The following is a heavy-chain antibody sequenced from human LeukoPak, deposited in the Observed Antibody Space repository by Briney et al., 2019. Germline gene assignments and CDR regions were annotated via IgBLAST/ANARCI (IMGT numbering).Heavy chain of an antibody. CDR1: GFTFSSYW. J-gene: IGHJ4*02. Sequence: GGSLRLSCAASGFTFSSYWMHWVRQAPGKGLVWVSRINTDGSSTSYADSVKGRFTISRDNAKNSLYLQMNSLRAEDMALYYCAKAENGDYFEYWGQGTLVTVSS. V-gene: IGHV3-74*01. CDR3: AKAENGDYFEY. CDR2: INTDGSST. D-gene: IGHD4-17*01.